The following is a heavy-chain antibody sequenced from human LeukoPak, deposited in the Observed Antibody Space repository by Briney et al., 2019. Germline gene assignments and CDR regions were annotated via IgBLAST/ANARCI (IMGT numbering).Heavy chain of an antibody. CDR1: GFTFSDYY. Sequence: KSGGSLRLSCAASGFTFSDYYMSWIRQAPGRGLEWVSYISSSGSTIYYADSVKGRFTISRDNAKNSLYLQMNSLRAEDTAVYYCARDMSDYDSSGYDNWGQGTLVTVSS. CDR2: ISSSGSTI. CDR3: ARDMSDYDSSGYDN. J-gene: IGHJ4*02. V-gene: IGHV3-11*01. D-gene: IGHD3-22*01.